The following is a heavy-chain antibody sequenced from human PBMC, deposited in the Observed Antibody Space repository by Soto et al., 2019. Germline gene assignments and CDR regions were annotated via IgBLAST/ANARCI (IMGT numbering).Heavy chain of an antibody. CDR1: GFTFSSYG. CDR3: ARDTGTIFEVAYLDY. J-gene: IGHJ4*02. Sequence: QVQLVESGGGVVQPGRSLRLSCAASGFTFSSYGMHWVRQAPGKGLEWVAVIWYDGSNKYYAEYVKGRFTISRDNSNDTLYLQMSSLRAEDTAVYYCARDTGTIFEVAYLDYWGQGTLVTVSS. CDR2: IWYDGSNK. V-gene: IGHV3-33*01. D-gene: IGHD3-3*01.